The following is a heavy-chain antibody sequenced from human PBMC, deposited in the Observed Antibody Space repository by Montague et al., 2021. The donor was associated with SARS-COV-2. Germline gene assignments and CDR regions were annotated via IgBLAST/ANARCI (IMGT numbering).Heavy chain of an antibody. J-gene: IGHJ4*02. CDR3: ARDPRYSLSWSFDY. D-gene: IGHD6-13*01. V-gene: IGHV6-1*01. CDR2: SRFRPKRNY. CDR1: RDSVSINKPG. Sequence: CAISRDSVSINKPGRRSVRHTSSLHSHQLGRSRFRPKRNYDYAVSVKSRMTISPDTSKNQFSLQLSSVTPEDRAVYYCARDPRYSLSWSFDYWGQGTLVTVSS.